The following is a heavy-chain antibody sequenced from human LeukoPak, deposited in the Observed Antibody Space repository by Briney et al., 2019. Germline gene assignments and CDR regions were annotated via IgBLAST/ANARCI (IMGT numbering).Heavy chain of an antibody. D-gene: IGHD3-10*01. J-gene: IGHJ4*02. CDR2: ISSSSSYI. CDR3: ASNYGSGSSPPNY. V-gene: IGHV3-21*01. Sequence: GGSLRPSCAASGFTFSSYIMNWVRQAPGKGLEWVSSISSSSSYIYYAESVKGRFTISRDNAKNSLYLQMNSLRAEDTAVYYCASNYGSGSSPPNYWGQGTLVTVSS. CDR1: GFTFSSYI.